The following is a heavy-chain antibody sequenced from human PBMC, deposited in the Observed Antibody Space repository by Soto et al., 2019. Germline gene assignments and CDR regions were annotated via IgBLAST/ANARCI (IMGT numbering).Heavy chain of an antibody. Sequence: QVQLQESGPGLVKPSETLSLSCTVSGGSISSYYWSWFRQSPGKRMEWIGYVHHSWGSSYNPSLQRRVATALDTCNSQFSLKVTCVTATDRAVYYCARQGFGPLHGLVDVWGQGTTVTVSS. D-gene: IGHD3-10*01. V-gene: IGHV4-59*08. CDR3: ARQGFGPLHGLVDV. J-gene: IGHJ6*02. CDR1: GGSISSYY. CDR2: VHHSWGS.